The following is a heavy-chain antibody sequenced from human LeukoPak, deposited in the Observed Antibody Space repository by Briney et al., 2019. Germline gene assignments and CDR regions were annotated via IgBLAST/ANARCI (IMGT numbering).Heavy chain of an antibody. CDR1: GFTFSSYG. CDR2: ISGSGGST. V-gene: IGHV3-23*01. Sequence: GGSLRLSCAASGFTFSSYGMSWVRQAPGKGLEWVSAISGSGGSTHYADSVKGRFTISRDNSKNTLYLQMNSLRAEDTAVYYCARDLGSSWTIDIWGQGTMVTVSS. J-gene: IGHJ3*02. D-gene: IGHD6-13*01. CDR3: ARDLGSSWTIDI.